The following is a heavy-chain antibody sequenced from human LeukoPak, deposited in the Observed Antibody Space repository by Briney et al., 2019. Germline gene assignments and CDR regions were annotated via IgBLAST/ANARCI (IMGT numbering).Heavy chain of an antibody. CDR3: ARGGVVVAATLDP. V-gene: IGHV1-69*13. CDR1: GGTFSSYA. Sequence: ASVNVSCKASGGTFSSYAISWVRQAPGQGLEWMGGIIPIFGTANYAQKFQGRVTITADESTSTAYMELSSLRSEDTAVYYCARGGVVVAATLDPWGQGTLVTVSS. CDR2: IIPIFGTA. D-gene: IGHD2-15*01. J-gene: IGHJ5*02.